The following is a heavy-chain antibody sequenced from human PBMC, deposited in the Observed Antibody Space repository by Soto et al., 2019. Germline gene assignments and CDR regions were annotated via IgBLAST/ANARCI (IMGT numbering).Heavy chain of an antibody. D-gene: IGHD3-9*01. Sequence: SETLSLTCAAYGGSFSGYYWSWIRQPPGKGLEWIGEINHSGSTNYNPSLKSRVTISVDTSKNQFSLKLSSVTAADTAVYYCARGPGYYDILTGYYNSAFDIWGQGTMVTVSS. J-gene: IGHJ3*02. CDR3: ARGPGYYDILTGYYNSAFDI. CDR1: GGSFSGYY. CDR2: INHSGST. V-gene: IGHV4-34*01.